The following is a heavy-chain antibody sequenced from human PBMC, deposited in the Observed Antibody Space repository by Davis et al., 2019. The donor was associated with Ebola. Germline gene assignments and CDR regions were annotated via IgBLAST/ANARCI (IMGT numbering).Heavy chain of an antibody. D-gene: IGHD3-22*01. CDR3: ARQHKGALTYYYDRSGYAEPHLDY. V-gene: IGHV4-39*01. Sequence: MPGGSLRLSCTVSGGSISSSSYYWGWIRQPPGKGLEWIGSIYYSGSTYYNPSLKSRVTISVDTSKNQFSLKLSSVTAADTAVYYCARQHKGALTYYYDRSGYAEPHLDYWGQGTLVTVSS. J-gene: IGHJ4*02. CDR2: IYYSGST. CDR1: GGSISSSSYY.